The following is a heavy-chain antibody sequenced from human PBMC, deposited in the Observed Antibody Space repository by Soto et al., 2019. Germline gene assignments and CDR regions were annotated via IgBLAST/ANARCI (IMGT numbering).Heavy chain of an antibody. D-gene: IGHD3-10*01. V-gene: IGHV4-39*01. Sequence: SETLSLTCTVSGVSISSSDCDWVWIRQPPGKELEYIGTVSYSGSTYYDPSLKSRVTMSLDTSKNQFFLKLNSVTAADTAVYFCAIINRGGPTDYWGQGTLVTVSS. CDR3: AIINRGGPTDY. CDR2: VSYSGST. J-gene: IGHJ4*02. CDR1: GVSISSSDCD.